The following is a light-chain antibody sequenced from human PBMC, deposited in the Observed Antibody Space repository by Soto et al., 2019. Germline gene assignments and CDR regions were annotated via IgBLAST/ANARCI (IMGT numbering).Light chain of an antibody. J-gene: IGKJ5*01. Sequence: EIVLPQSPGTLSLSPGERASLSCRASQSVSSSYLAWYQQKPGQAPRLRIYGAFTRATGSPDRFSGSGSGTDFNLTISRLEPEDFPEYVFQQYCSSLITFGQGTRLEIK. CDR1: QSVSSSY. V-gene: IGKV3-20*01. CDR3: QQYCSSLIT. CDR2: GAF.